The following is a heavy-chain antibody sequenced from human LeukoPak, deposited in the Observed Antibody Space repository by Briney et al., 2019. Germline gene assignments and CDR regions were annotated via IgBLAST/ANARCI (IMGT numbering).Heavy chain of an antibody. CDR2: IYYSGST. J-gene: IGHJ4*02. CDR3: ARVMITFGGVCDY. Sequence: KSSETLSLTCTVSGGSISSGDYYWSWIRQPPGEGLEWIGYIYYSGSTYYNPSLKSRVTISADTSKNQFSLKLSSVTAADTAVYYCARVMITFGGVCDYWGQGTLVTVSS. V-gene: IGHV4-30-4*01. CDR1: GGSISSGDYY. D-gene: IGHD3-16*01.